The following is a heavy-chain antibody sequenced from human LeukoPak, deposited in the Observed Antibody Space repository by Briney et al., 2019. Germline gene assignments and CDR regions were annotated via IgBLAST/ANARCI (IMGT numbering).Heavy chain of an antibody. CDR3: ARGRSYGFDFDS. J-gene: IGHJ4*02. Sequence: PSETLSLTCDVSGVSINTCCYYWTWIRQPPGKGLEWIVYKYYSGSTRYNSSLRSRLTISLDSSKNQFSLRLTSVTAADTAVYYCARGRSYGFDFDSWGPGTLVIVSS. CDR1: GVSINTCCYY. V-gene: IGHV4-61*01. CDR2: KYYSGST. D-gene: IGHD5-18*01.